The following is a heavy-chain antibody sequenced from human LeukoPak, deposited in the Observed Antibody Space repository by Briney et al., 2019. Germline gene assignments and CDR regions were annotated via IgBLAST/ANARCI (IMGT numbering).Heavy chain of an antibody. CDR1: GGTFSSYA. D-gene: IGHD4-17*01. CDR2: IIPIFGTA. CDR3: ASPDYGDYPEYFQH. Sequence: ASVKVSCKASGGTFSSYAISWVRQAPGQGLEWMGGIIPIFGTANYAQRFQGRVTITADESTSTAYMELSSLRSEDTAVYYCASPDYGDYPEYFQHWGQGTLVTVSS. V-gene: IGHV1-69*13. J-gene: IGHJ1*01.